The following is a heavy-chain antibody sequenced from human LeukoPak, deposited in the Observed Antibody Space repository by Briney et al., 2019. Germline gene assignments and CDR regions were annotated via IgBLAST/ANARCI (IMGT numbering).Heavy chain of an antibody. D-gene: IGHD6-13*01. CDR2: FDPEDGET. V-gene: IGHV1-24*01. Sequence: ASVKVSCKVSGYTLTELSMHWVRQAPGKGREWMGGFDPEDGETIYAQKLQGRVTMTTDTSTSTAYMELRSLRPDDTAVYYCARIPAAGTWWFDPWGQGTLVTVSS. CDR1: GYTLTELS. J-gene: IGHJ5*02. CDR3: ARIPAAGTWWFDP.